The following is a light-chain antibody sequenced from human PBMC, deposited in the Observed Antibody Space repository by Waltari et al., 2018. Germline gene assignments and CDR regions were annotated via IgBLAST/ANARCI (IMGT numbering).Light chain of an antibody. V-gene: IGLV2-8*01. J-gene: IGLJ1*01. CDR2: DVS. CDR3: SSYAGSNNYV. Sequence: QSALTQPPSASGSPGQSVTISCTGTSSDGGGYNWVSWYQQHPGKAPKLMIYDVSKRPSGVPDVCSDSKAGNTASLTVSGLQAEDEADYYCSSYAGSNNYVFGTGTTVTVL. CDR1: SSDGGGYNW.